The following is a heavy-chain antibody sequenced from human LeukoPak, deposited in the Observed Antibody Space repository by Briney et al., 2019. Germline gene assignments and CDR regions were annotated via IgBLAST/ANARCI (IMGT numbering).Heavy chain of an antibody. V-gene: IGHV3-66*01. Sequence: GGSLRLSCAASGFTVSSNYMSWVRQAPGKGLEWVSVIYSGGSTYYADSVKGRFTISRDNSKNTLYLQMNSLRAEDTAVYYCARAPSRGIYSSSWCDYFGYWGQGTLVTVSS. CDR1: GFTVSSNY. CDR3: ARAPSRGIYSSSWCDYFGY. CDR2: IYSGGST. J-gene: IGHJ4*02. D-gene: IGHD6-13*01.